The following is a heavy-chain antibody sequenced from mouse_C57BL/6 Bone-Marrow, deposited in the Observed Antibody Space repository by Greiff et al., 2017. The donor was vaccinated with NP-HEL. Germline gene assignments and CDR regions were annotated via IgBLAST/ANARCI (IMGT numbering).Heavy chain of an antibody. CDR3: TTSGSSPYGMDY. J-gene: IGHJ4*01. V-gene: IGHV14-4*01. D-gene: IGHD1-1*01. Sequence: VQLKQSGAELVRPGASVKLSCTVSGFNIKDDYMHWVKQRPEQGLEWIGWIDPENGDTEYASKFQGKATITADTSSNTAYLQLSSLTSEDTAVYYCTTSGSSPYGMDYWGQGTAVTVTS. CDR2: IDPENGDT. CDR1: GFNIKDDY.